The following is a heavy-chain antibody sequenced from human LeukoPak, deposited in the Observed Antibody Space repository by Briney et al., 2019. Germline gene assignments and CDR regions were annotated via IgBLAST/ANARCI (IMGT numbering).Heavy chain of an antibody. Sequence: GGSLRLSCAASGFTFSDYWMHWVRQTPEKGLVWVLRINSDGSSTIYADSVKGRFTISRDNAQNTLYLQMNSLRAEDTAVYYCAGNLYTRFGDCWGQGALVTVSS. V-gene: IGHV3-74*01. D-gene: IGHD2-2*01. CDR3: AGNLYTRFGDC. J-gene: IGHJ4*02. CDR2: INSDGSST. CDR1: GFTFSDYW.